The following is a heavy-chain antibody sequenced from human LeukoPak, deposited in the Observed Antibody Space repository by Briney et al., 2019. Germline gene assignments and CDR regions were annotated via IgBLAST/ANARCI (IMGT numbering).Heavy chain of an antibody. CDR2: IYYSGST. CDR3: ARDRAAANDNWFDP. Sequence: SETLSLTCTVSGGSISRSGYYWGWIRQTPGKGLEWIGSIYYSGSTYYNPSLKSRVTISVDTSKNQFPLKLSSVTAADTAVYYCARDRAAANDNWFDPWGQGTLVTVSS. V-gene: IGHV4-39*06. CDR1: GGSISRSGYY. D-gene: IGHD6-13*01. J-gene: IGHJ5*02.